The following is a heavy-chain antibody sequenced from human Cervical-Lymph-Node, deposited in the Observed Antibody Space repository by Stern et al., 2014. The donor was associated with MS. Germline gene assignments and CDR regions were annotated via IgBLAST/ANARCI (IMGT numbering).Heavy chain of an antibody. CDR3: ARALSSGLWYFDC. Sequence: VQLEASGAEVKKPGASVQLSCKASGYTLTTYHMHWVRQAPGQGLEWMGVIIPSGYATTFAQRFQGRATMSRDKSTNAIYMELSSLRSEDSAMYCCARALSSGLWYFDCWGQGTLVTVSS. J-gene: IGHJ4*02. CDR1: GYTLTTYH. V-gene: IGHV1-46*01. CDR2: IIPSGYAT. D-gene: IGHD6-19*01.